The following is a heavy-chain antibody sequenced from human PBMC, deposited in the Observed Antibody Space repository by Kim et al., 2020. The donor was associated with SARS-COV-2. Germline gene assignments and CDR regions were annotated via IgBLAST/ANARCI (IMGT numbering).Heavy chain of an antibody. D-gene: IGHD3-22*01. Sequence: SETLSLTCTVSGGSISSGGYYWSWIRQHPGKGLEWIGYIHYSGSTYYNPSLKSRVTISVDTSKNQFSLKLSSVTAADTAVYYCAREHFHYYDSSGYYSGGFDPWGQGTLVTVSS. J-gene: IGHJ5*02. CDR2: IHYSGST. CDR3: AREHFHYYDSSGYYSGGFDP. CDR1: GGSISSGGYY. V-gene: IGHV4-31*03.